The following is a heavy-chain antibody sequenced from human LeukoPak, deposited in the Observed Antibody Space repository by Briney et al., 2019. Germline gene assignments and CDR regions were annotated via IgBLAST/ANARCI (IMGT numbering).Heavy chain of an antibody. CDR3: ARTLVGATSYYYGMDV. V-gene: IGHV7-4-1*02. Sequence: ASVKVSCKASGYTFTSYAVNWVRQAPGQGLEWMGWINTNTGNPTYAQGFTGRFVFSLDTSVSTAYLQISSLKAEDTAVYYCARTLVGATSYYYGMDVWGQGTTVTVSS. D-gene: IGHD1-26*01. CDR2: INTNTGNP. J-gene: IGHJ6*02. CDR1: GYTFTSYA.